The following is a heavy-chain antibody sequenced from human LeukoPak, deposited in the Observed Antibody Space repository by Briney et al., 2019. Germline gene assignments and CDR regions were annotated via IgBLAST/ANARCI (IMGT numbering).Heavy chain of an antibody. D-gene: IGHD3-22*01. CDR1: GFTFSGYW. CDR3: AKAPSEVGGYYPEYFRH. CDR2: IKSDGKT. J-gene: IGHJ1*01. V-gene: IGHV3-74*01. Sequence: GGSLRLSCEASGFTFSGYWMHWVRQAPGKGLVWVSRIKSDGKTDYADSVKGRFTISRDNAKNTVSLQMDSLRAEDTGVYYCAKAPSEVGGYYPEYFRHWGQGTLVTVSS.